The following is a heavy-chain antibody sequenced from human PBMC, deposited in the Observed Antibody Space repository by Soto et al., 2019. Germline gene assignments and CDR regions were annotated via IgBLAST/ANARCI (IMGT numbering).Heavy chain of an antibody. CDR1: GYTFTGYA. J-gene: IGHJ4*02. Sequence: QVQLVQSGAAEKKPGASVKVSCKASGYTFTGYAMHWVRQAPGQRLEWMGWINAGNGNTKYSQKFQGRVTITRDTSASTAYMELSSLRSEDTAVYSCARAVAVPADFDYWGQGTLVTVSS. CDR2: INAGNGNT. CDR3: ARAVAVPADFDY. V-gene: IGHV1-3*05. D-gene: IGHD6-19*01.